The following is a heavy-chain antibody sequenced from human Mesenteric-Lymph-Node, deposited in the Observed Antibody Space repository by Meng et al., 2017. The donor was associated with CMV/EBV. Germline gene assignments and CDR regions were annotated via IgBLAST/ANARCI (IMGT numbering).Heavy chain of an antibody. CDR3: ARDSGGYSNYQAFDI. D-gene: IGHD4-11*01. CDR1: GFTFSSYS. Sequence: GESLKISCAASGFTFSSYSMNWVRQAPGKGLEWVSSISSSSSYIYYADSVKGRFTISRDNSKNTLYLQMNSLRAEDTAVYYCARDSGGYSNYQAFDIWGQGTMVTVSS. CDR2: ISSSSSYI. V-gene: IGHV3-21*01. J-gene: IGHJ3*02.